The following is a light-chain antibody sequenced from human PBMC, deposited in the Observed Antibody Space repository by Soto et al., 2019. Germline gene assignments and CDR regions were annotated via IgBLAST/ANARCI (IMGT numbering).Light chain of an antibody. V-gene: IGKV3-11*01. CDR2: DAS. CDR3: QQRSNWPIT. CDR1: QSVSSY. J-gene: IGKJ5*01. Sequence: EIVLTQSPATLSLSPGERATLSCRASQSVSSYLAWYQQKPGPAPGLLIYDASNRATGIPARFSGSGSGTDFTLTISSLEPEDFAVYYCQQRSNWPITFGQGTRLEIK.